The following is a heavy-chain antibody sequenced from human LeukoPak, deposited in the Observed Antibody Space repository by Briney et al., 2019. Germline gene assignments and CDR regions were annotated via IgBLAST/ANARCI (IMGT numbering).Heavy chain of an antibody. CDR3: ARDYSSSWPRRYFDY. CDR2: INPSGDIT. D-gene: IGHD6-13*01. V-gene: IGHV1-46*01. CDR1: GYTFTSYY. Sequence: ASVKVSCKASGYTFTSYYIHWVRQAPGQGLEWMGIINPSGDITSYTQKFQGRVTMTRDTSTSTVYMELSSLRSEDTAVYYCARDYSSSWPRRYFDYWGQGTLVTVSS. J-gene: IGHJ4*02.